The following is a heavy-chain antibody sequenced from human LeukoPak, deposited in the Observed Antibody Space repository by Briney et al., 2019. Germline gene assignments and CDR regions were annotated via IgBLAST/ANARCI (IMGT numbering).Heavy chain of an antibody. CDR3: AAALSQTDSGYDALDY. V-gene: IGHV1-58*02. J-gene: IGHJ4*02. Sequence: GASVKVSGKASGFTFTSSAMQWVRQARGQRLEWIGWIVVGSGNTNYAQKFQERVTITRDMSTSTAYMELSSLRSEDTAVYYCAAALSQTDSGYDALDYWGQGTLVTVSS. CDR2: IVVGSGNT. D-gene: IGHD5-12*01. CDR1: GFTFTSSA.